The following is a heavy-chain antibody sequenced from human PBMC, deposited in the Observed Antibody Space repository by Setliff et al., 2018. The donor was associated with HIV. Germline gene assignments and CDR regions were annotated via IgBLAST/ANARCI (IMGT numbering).Heavy chain of an antibody. CDR1: GGAISGGRYY. J-gene: IGHJ2*01. CDR3: ARGGSYGSSYWYFDL. Sequence: SETLSLTCTVSGGAISGGRYYWGWVRQPAGKGLEWIGRIYTSGSNNYTPSLKSRVTISVDTSKNQFTLKMNSVTAADTAVYYCARGGSYGSSYWYFDLWGRGTLVTVSS. V-gene: IGHV4-61*02. CDR2: IYTSGSN. D-gene: IGHD5-18*01.